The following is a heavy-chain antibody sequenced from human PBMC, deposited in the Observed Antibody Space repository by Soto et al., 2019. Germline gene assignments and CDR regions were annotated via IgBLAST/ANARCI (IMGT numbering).Heavy chain of an antibody. CDR2: ISAYNGNT. CDR1: GYTFTSYG. Sequence: QVQLVQSGAEVKKPGASVKVSCKASGYTFTSYGISWVRQAPGQGLEWMGWISAYNGNTNYAQKLQGRVTMTTDTSTSTAYMELSILRSDDTAVYYCARDGRSYSGYDLLYYFDYWGQGTLVTDSS. J-gene: IGHJ4*02. V-gene: IGHV1-18*01. CDR3: ARDGRSYSGYDLLYYFDY. D-gene: IGHD5-12*01.